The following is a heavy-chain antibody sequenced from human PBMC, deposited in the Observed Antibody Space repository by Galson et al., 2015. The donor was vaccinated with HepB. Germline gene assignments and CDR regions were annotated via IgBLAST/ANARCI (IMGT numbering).Heavy chain of an antibody. Sequence: SLRLSCAASGFTFSSYSMNWVRQSPGKGLEWVSAISGSSDYLYYADSVRGRFTISRDNTKKSLYLQMNGRRADDTALYYGARDLLMGHTRGIFDIWGQGTPVAVSS. V-gene: IGHV3-21*01. CDR2: ISGSSDYL. D-gene: IGHD2-8*02. CDR3: ARDLLMGHTRGIFDI. CDR1: GFTFSSYS. J-gene: IGHJ3*02.